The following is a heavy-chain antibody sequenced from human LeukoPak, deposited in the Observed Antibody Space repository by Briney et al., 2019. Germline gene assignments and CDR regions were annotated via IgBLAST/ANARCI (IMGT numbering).Heavy chain of an antibody. Sequence: GGSLRLSCAASGFTFDDYAMHWVRQAPGKGLEWVSGISWNSGSIGYADSVKGRFTISRDNAKNSLYLQMNSLRAEDTALYYCAKDMEWELLSGGSDYWGQGTLVTVSS. J-gene: IGHJ4*02. V-gene: IGHV3-9*01. CDR2: ISWNSGSI. D-gene: IGHD1-26*01. CDR1: GFTFDDYA. CDR3: AKDMEWELLSGGSDY.